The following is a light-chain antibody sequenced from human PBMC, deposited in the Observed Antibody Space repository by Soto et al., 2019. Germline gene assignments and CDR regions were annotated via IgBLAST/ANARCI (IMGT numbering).Light chain of an antibody. Sequence: QSVLTQPASVSGSPGQSITISCTGTSSDVGGYNYVSWYQQHPGKAPKLMIYDVSNRPSGVSNRFSGSKSGNTASLTISGLQAEDEADYYCSSYRSSSSTPYVVGTGTKLTVL. CDR2: DVS. CDR3: SSYRSSSSTPYV. CDR1: SSDVGGYNY. V-gene: IGLV2-14*03. J-gene: IGLJ1*01.